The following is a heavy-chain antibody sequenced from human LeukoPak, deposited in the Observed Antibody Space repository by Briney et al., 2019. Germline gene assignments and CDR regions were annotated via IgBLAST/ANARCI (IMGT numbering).Heavy chain of an antibody. D-gene: IGHD3-22*01. CDR1: GDSISSYY. V-gene: IGHV4-59*01. Sequence: SETLSLTCTVSGDSISSYYWSWIRPPPGKGMEWIGYIYDSGSTNYNPSLKSRVTISVDTSKNQSSLKLSSVTAADTAVYYCARGVAYYDSSGYYYLGVGYFDYWGQGTLVTVSS. CDR2: IYDSGST. J-gene: IGHJ4*02. CDR3: ARGVAYYDSSGYYYLGVGYFDY.